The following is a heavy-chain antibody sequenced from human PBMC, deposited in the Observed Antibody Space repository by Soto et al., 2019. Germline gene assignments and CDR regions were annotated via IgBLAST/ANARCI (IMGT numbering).Heavy chain of an antibody. Sequence: ASVKVSCKASGYTFTSYGISWVRQAPGQGPEWMGWISAYNGNTNYAQKLQGRVTMTTDTSTSTAYMELRSLRSDDTAVYYCARDCSGGSCYKGVYRFDPWGQGTLVTVSS. V-gene: IGHV1-18*04. J-gene: IGHJ5*02. CDR2: ISAYNGNT. D-gene: IGHD2-15*01. CDR3: ARDCSGGSCYKGVYRFDP. CDR1: GYTFTSYG.